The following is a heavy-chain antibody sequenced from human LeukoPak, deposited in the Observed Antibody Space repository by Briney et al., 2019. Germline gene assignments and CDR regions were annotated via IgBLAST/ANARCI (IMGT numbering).Heavy chain of an antibody. CDR1: GFTFSSYS. CDR3: ARSARVVVTGH. Sequence: GGSLRLSCAASGFTFSSYSMNWVRQAPGKGLEWVSSISSSSSYIYYADSVKGRFTISRDNAKNSLYLQMNGLRAEDTAVYYCARSARVVVTGHWGQGTLVTVSS. D-gene: IGHD2-21*02. CDR2: ISSSSSYI. J-gene: IGHJ4*02. V-gene: IGHV3-21*01.